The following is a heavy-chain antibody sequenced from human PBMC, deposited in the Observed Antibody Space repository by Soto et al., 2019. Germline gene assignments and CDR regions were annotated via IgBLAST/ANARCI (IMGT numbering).Heavy chain of an antibody. CDR3: ARHEASYGSGSYPLGH. Sequence: PSETLSLTYNVCGGSISIFYWSWIRQFTGKGLEWIAYIYYNGRTEYNPSLKSRVTVSADTSKNQFSLILNSVTAADTAVYYCARHEASYGSGSYPLGHWGRGTLVTVS. CDR2: IYYNGRT. D-gene: IGHD3-10*01. CDR1: GGSISIFY. V-gene: IGHV4-59*08. J-gene: IGHJ5*02.